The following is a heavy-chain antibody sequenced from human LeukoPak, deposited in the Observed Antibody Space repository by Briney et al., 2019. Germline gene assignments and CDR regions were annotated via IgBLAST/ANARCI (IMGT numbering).Heavy chain of an antibody. CDR2: IYYSGST. CDR3: ARTWLYPYYFDY. CDR1: NGSISSYY. J-gene: IGHJ4*02. V-gene: IGHV4-59*01. Sequence: KPSETLSLTCTVYNGSISSYYWSWIRQPPGKGLEWIGYIYYSGSTNYNPSLKSRVTISVDTSKNQFSLKLTSVTAADTAVYYCARTWLYPYYFDYWGQGTLVTVSS. D-gene: IGHD3-16*02.